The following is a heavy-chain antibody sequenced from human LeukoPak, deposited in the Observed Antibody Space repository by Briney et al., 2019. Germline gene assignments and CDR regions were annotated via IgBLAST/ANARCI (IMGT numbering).Heavy chain of an antibody. CDR3: ARDHVAYYGSGSYPIFDY. CDR1: GYTFTSYG. CDR2: ISAYNGNT. Sequence: GASVKVSCKASGYTFTSYGISWVRQAPGQGLEWMGWISAYNGNTNYAQKLQGRVTMTTDTSTSTAYMELRSLRSDDTAVYYCARDHVAYYGSGSYPIFDYWGQGTLVTVSS. D-gene: IGHD3-10*01. J-gene: IGHJ4*02. V-gene: IGHV1-18*01.